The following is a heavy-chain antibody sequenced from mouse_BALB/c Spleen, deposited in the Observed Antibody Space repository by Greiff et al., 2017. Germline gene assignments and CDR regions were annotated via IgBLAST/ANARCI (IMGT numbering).Heavy chain of an antibody. D-gene: IGHD6-1*01. CDR2: ISSGGGNT. J-gene: IGHJ2*01. V-gene: IGHV5-9*03. CDR1: GFTFSSYT. CDR3: ARYSPYYFDY. Sequence: EVKLVESGGGLVKPGGSLKLSCAASGFTFSSYTMSWVRQTPEKRLEWVATISSGGGNTYYPDSVKGRFTISRDNAKNNLYLQMSSLRSEDTALYYCARYSPYYFDYWGQGTTLTVSS.